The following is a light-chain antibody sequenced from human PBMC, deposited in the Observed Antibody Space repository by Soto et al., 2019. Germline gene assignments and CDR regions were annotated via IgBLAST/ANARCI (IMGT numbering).Light chain of an antibody. J-gene: IGKJ5*01. Sequence: IQMSQSPSTLSAAVGARVTIRWRASQSISSWLAWYQQKPGKAPKLLIYDASSLESGVPSRFSGSGSGTEFTLTISSLQPDDFATYYCQQYNSYSYTFGQGTRLEIK. V-gene: IGKV1-5*01. CDR2: DAS. CDR1: QSISSW. CDR3: QQYNSYSYT.